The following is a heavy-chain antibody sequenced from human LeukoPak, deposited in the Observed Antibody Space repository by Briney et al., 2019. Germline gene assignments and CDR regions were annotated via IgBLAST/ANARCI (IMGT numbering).Heavy chain of an antibody. CDR3: ATPQMATRGPRYFDC. V-gene: IGHV5-51*01. D-gene: IGHD5-24*01. CDR2: IYPGDSDT. CDR1: GYRFTTYW. Sequence: GESLKISCKGSGYRFTTYWIGWVRPMPGKGLEWMGIIYPGDSDTRYSPSFQGQVTISADKSISTAYLQWSSLKASDTAMYYCATPQMATRGPRYFDCWGQGTLVTVSS. J-gene: IGHJ4*02.